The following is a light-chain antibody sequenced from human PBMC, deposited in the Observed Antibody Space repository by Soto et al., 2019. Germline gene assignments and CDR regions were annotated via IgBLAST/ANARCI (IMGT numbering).Light chain of an antibody. CDR2: DAS. Sequence: DIQMTQSPSTLSASVGDRVTITCRASQSISSWLAWYQQMPGKAPNLLIYDASTLESGVPSRFRGSGSETEFTLTISGLQPDDFATYYCQQYNSYSGTFGQGTKVDI. J-gene: IGKJ2*01. V-gene: IGKV1-5*01. CDR3: QQYNSYSGT. CDR1: QSISSW.